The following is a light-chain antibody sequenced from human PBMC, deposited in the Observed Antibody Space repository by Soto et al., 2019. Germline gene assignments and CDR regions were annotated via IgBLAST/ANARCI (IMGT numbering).Light chain of an antibody. CDR1: QDISNW. CDR3: QQANSFPYT. V-gene: IGKV1-12*01. CDR2: ATS. Sequence: DIQMTQSPSSVSASVGDRVTIXCRASQDISNWLVWYQQKPGKAPKLLIYATSRLESGVPSRFRGSRSGTEFTLTISSLQPEDFATYYXQQANSFPYTFGQGTRLEI. J-gene: IGKJ2*01.